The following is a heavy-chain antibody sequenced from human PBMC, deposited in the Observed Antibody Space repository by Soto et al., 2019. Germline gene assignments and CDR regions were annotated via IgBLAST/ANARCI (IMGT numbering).Heavy chain of an antibody. CDR2: IGTAGDT. CDR3: ARHRLDDYDILTGYCYYYYYMDV. J-gene: IGHJ6*03. Sequence: GGSVRLSCAASGFTFSSYDMHWVRQATGKGLEWVSAIGTAGDTYYPGSVKGRFTISRENAKNSLYLQMNSLRAGDTAVYYCARHRLDDYDILTGYCYYYYYMDVRGKGTTVTV. V-gene: IGHV3-13*01. CDR1: GFTFSSYD. D-gene: IGHD3-9*01.